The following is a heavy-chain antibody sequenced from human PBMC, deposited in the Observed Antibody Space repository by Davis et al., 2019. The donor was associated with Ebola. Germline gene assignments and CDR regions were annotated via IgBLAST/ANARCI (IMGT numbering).Heavy chain of an antibody. CDR1: GFTFSSFW. V-gene: IGHV3-7*03. J-gene: IGHJ4*02. CDR3: ARSNNLAY. Sequence: GESLKISCAASGFTFSSFWMSWVRQAPGKGLEWVANIKQDGSEQYYMDSVKGRFTISRDNAKNSLYLQMNSLRAEDTAVYYCARSNNLAYWGQGTLVTVSS. CDR2: IKQDGSEQ.